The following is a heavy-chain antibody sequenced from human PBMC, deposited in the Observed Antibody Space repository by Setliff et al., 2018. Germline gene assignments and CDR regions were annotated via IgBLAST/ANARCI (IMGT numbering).Heavy chain of an antibody. D-gene: IGHD4-17*01. CDR3: ARADHLVTTTFDY. CDR2: INTKTGDP. CDR1: GYTFTSYD. J-gene: IGHJ4*01. V-gene: IGHV7-4-1*02. Sequence: ASVKVSCKASGYTFTSYDINWVRQAPGQGLEWMGWINTKTGDPTYAQGYTGRFAFSLDTSDSATYLDISNLKAEDTATYYCARADHLVTTTFDYWGQGTLVTVS.